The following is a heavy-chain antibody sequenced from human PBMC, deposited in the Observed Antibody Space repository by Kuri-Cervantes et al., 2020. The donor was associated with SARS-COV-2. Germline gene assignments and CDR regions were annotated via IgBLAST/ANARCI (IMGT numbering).Heavy chain of an antibody. D-gene: IGHD2-21*01. Sequence: GESLKISCAASRFTFSSYTMSWVRQAPGKGLEWVSAISGSSGSTYYADSVEGRFTISRDNSKNTLYVQMNSLRVEDTAMYYCASDITGIEHNVVSIATYSYYCYMDVWGQGTTVTVSS. CDR3: ASDITGIEHNVVSIATYSYYCYMDV. V-gene: IGHV3-23*01. J-gene: IGHJ6*03. CDR2: ISGSSGST. CDR1: RFTFSSYT.